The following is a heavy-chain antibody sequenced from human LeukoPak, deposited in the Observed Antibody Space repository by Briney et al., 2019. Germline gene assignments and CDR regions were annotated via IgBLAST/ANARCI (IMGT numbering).Heavy chain of an antibody. Sequence: GGSLRLSCAVSGFNFRDHWMDWVRQAPGKGLEWVGHIKNDGSETYYQDSLKGRFSISRDNTNNALYLQVNSLRVEDTAVYYCVKNDGWFHLAQWGQGTLVTVSS. V-gene: IGHV3-7*03. D-gene: IGHD6-19*01. CDR3: VKNDGWFHLAQ. CDR2: IKNDGSET. J-gene: IGHJ4*02. CDR1: GFNFRDHW.